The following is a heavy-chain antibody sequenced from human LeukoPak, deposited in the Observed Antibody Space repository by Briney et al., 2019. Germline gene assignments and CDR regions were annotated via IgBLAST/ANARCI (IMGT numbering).Heavy chain of an antibody. CDR3: AREGYSYGYDLPGDY. V-gene: IGHV1-46*01. D-gene: IGHD5-18*01. CDR2: INPSGGST. CDR1: GYTFTSYY. J-gene: IGHJ4*02. Sequence: ASVKVSCKASGYTFTSYYMHWVRQTPGQGLEWMGIINPSGGSTSYAQKFQGRVTMTRDTSTSTVYMELSSLRSEDTAVYYCAREGYSYGYDLPGDYWGQGTLVTVSS.